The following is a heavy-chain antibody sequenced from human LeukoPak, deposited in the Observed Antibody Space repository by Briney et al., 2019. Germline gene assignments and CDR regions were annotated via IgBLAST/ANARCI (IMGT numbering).Heavy chain of an antibody. Sequence: SETLSLTCAVSGGSISSSNYYWGWIRQPPGKGLEWIGSMYYSGSTYYNPSLKSRVTMSVDTSKNQFSLKPSSVTAADTAVYYCARVGATNYYHYYYMDVWGKGTTVTVSS. CDR1: GGSISSSNYY. D-gene: IGHD1-26*01. CDR2: MYYSGST. J-gene: IGHJ6*03. V-gene: IGHV4-39*01. CDR3: ARVGATNYYHYYYMDV.